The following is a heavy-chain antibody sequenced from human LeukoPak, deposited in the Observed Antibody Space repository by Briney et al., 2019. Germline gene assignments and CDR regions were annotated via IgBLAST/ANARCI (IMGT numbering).Heavy chain of an antibody. CDR2: ISGGGAST. Sequence: GGSLRLSCAASGFTFRSYAMSGVRQAPGKGLEWVSAISGGGASTYYADSVKGRFTISRDNSKNTLYLEMNSLRAEDTAVYHCAKTDLTIAARPLDYWGQGTLVTVSS. J-gene: IGHJ4*02. CDR1: GFTFRSYA. D-gene: IGHD6-6*01. CDR3: AKTDLTIAARPLDY. V-gene: IGHV3-23*01.